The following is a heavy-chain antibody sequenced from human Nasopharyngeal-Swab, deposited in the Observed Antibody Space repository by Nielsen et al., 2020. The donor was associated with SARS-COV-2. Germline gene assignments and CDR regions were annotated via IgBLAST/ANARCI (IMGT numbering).Heavy chain of an antibody. Sequence: SVKVSCKASVGTFSSYAISWVRQAPGQGLEWMGGIIPIFGTANYAQKFQGRVTITADKSTSTAYMELSSLRSEDTAVYYCARDSTALYGSGSYLAFDIWGQGTMVTVSS. V-gene: IGHV1-69*06. J-gene: IGHJ3*02. D-gene: IGHD3-10*01. CDR2: IIPIFGTA. CDR3: ARDSTALYGSGSYLAFDI. CDR1: VGTFSSYA.